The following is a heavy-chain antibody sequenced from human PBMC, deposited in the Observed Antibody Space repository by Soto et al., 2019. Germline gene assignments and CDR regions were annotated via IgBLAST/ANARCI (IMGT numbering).Heavy chain of an antibody. V-gene: IGHV3-66*01. CDR1: GFKVSSNY. D-gene: IGHD5-12*01. Sequence: GGSLRRSCAASGFKVSSNYMSWVRQAQGKGLEWVAGIDSGGSTYYLGSVQGRFTTPRENAKNSLYLQMNSLRAGDTAVYYCARALPGYSGFEDYFDYWGQGALVTVSS. CDR3: ARALPGYSGFEDYFDY. J-gene: IGHJ4*02. CDR2: IDSGGST.